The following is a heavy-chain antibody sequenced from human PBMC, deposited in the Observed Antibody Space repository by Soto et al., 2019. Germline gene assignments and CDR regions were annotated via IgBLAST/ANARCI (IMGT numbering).Heavy chain of an antibody. CDR3: AAVAGTLGYYYGMDV. J-gene: IGHJ6*02. CDR1: GYTLTELS. V-gene: IGHV1-24*01. D-gene: IGHD6-19*01. Sequence: ASVKVSCKVSGYTLTELSMHWVRQAPGKGLEWMGGFDPEDGETIYAQKFQGRVTMTEDTSTGTAYMELSSLRSEDTAVYYCAAVAGTLGYYYGMDVWGQGTTVTVSS. CDR2: FDPEDGET.